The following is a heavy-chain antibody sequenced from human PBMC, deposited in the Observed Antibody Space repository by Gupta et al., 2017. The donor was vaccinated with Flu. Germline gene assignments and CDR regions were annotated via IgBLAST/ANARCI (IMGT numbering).Heavy chain of an antibody. CDR1: GGTFSSYA. V-gene: IGHV1-69*01. Sequence: QVQLVQSGAEVKKPGSSVKVSCKASGGTFSSYAISWVRQAPGQGLEWMGGIIPIFGTANDAQKVQGRVTITADESTRTAYMELRRMRSEDTAVYYSARWEDRSGRIDYGGQGTLVTVYS. D-gene: IGHD3-22*01. CDR3: ARWEDRSGRIDY. CDR2: IIPIFGTA. J-gene: IGHJ4*02.